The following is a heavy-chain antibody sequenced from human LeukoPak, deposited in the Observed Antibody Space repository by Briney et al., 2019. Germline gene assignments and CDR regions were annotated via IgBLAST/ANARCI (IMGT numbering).Heavy chain of an antibody. D-gene: IGHD3-9*01. Sequence: ASVKVSCKASGYTFTSYGISWVRQAPGQGLEWMGWISAYNGNTNYAQKLQGRVTMTTDTSTSTAYMELRSLRSDDTAVYYCARTDSIPGLRYFDWLSDNYYYYYMDVWGKGTTVTISS. CDR3: ARTDSIPGLRYFDWLSDNYYYYYMDV. J-gene: IGHJ6*03. CDR2: ISAYNGNT. CDR1: GYTFTSYG. V-gene: IGHV1-18*01.